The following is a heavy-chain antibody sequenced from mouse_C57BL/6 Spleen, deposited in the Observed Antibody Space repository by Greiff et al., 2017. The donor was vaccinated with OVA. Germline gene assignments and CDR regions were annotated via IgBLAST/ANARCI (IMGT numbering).Heavy chain of an antibody. CDR2: IDPETGGT. D-gene: IGHD1-1*01. J-gene: IGHJ1*03. V-gene: IGHV1-15*01. Sequence: QVQLKQSGAELVRPGASVTLSCKASGYTFTDYEMHWVKQTPVHGLEWIGAIDPETGGTAYNQKFKGKAILTADKSSSTAYMELRSLTSEDSAVYYCTRRVLRDYWYFDVWGTGTTVTVSS. CDR1: GYTFTDYE. CDR3: TRRVLRDYWYFDV.